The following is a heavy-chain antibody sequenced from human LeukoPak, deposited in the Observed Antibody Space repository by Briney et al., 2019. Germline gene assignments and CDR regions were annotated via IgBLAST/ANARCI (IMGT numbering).Heavy chain of an antibody. CDR1: GFMFSSYN. CDR2: ISGNSVWK. J-gene: IGHJ4*02. Sequence: PGGSLRLSCAASGFMFSSYNMNWVRQAPRKGLGWVSSISGNSVWKYHAESLRGRFTISRDNAKNSLYLAMTSLSDEDTAVYFCARDWGSAAYLPSLDYWGRGTPVTVSS. CDR3: ARDWGSAAYLPSLDY. V-gene: IGHV3-21*06. D-gene: IGHD6-13*01.